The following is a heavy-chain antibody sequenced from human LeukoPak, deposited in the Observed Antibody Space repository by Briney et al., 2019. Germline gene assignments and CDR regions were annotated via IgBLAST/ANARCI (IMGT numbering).Heavy chain of an antibody. J-gene: IGHJ6*03. V-gene: IGHV1-69*06. D-gene: IGHD2-15*01. CDR3: ATPPSHYCSGGSCYRGDYYYYMDV. CDR2: IIPIFGTA. CDR1: GGTFSSYA. Sequence: GSSVKVSCKASGGTFSSYAISWVRQAPGQGLEWMGGIIPIFGTANYAQKFQGRVTITADKSTSTAYMELSSLRSEDTAVYYCATPPSHYCSGGSCYRGDYYYYMDVWGKGTTVTVSS.